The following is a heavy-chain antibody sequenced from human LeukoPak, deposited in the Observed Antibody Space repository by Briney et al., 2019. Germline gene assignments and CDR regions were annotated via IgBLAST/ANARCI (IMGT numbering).Heavy chain of an antibody. CDR1: GFTFSRYA. CDR2: ISYDGSNK. D-gene: IGHD3-22*01. J-gene: IGHJ4*02. CDR3: ARDERLYYDSSGYWPGDY. Sequence: GGSLRLSCAASGFTFSRYAMHWVRQAPGKGLEWVAVISYDGSNKYYADSVKGRFTISRDNSKNTLYLQMNSLRAEDTAVYYCARDERLYYDSSGYWPGDYWGQGTLVTVSS. V-gene: IGHV3-30-3*01.